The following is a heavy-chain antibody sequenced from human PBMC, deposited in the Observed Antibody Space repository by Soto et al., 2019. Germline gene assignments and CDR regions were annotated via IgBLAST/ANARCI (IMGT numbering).Heavy chain of an antibody. CDR2: IGTSGDNT. CDR3: ARRAYYFDDTGSHAFDI. V-gene: IGHV3-23*01. Sequence: EVQLLESGGGLRQPGGSLRLSCVASGYNFNKYAVSWVRQAPGKELEWVSAIGTSGDNTYYTDSVKGRFTISRDNSKNMLYLQMDSLTAEDTAVYYCARRAYYFDDTGSHAFDIWGQGTRVTVSS. J-gene: IGHJ3*02. D-gene: IGHD3-22*01. CDR1: GYNFNKYA.